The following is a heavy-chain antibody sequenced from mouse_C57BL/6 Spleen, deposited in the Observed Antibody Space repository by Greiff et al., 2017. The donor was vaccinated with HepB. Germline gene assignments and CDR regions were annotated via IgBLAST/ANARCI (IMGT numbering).Heavy chain of an antibody. CDR1: GYSFTGYY. J-gene: IGHJ4*01. Sequence: VQLQQSGPELVKPGASVKISCKASGYSFTGYYMNWVKQSPEKSLEWIGEINPSTGGTTYNQKFKAKATLTVDKSSSTAYMQLKSLTSEDSAVYYCATDWDVEAMDYWGQGTSVTVSS. V-gene: IGHV1-42*01. D-gene: IGHD4-1*01. CDR3: ATDWDVEAMDY. CDR2: INPSTGGT.